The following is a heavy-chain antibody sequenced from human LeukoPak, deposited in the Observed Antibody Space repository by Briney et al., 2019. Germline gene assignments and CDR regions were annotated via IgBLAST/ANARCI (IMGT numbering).Heavy chain of an antibody. Sequence: SETLSLACTVSGYSISSGYYWGWIRQPPGKGLEWIGSFYHSGSTYYNPSLKSRVTISVDTSKNQFSLRLNSVTAADTAVYYCAVFSSGWSYFDYWGQGTLVTVSS. V-gene: IGHV4-38-2*02. J-gene: IGHJ4*02. CDR1: GYSISSGYY. CDR3: AVFSSGWSYFDY. D-gene: IGHD6-19*01. CDR2: FYHSGST.